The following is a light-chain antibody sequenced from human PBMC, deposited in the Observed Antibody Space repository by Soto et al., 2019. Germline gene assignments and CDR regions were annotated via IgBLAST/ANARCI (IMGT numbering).Light chain of an antibody. V-gene: IGKV1-39*01. Sequence: DIQVTQSPSSLSASVGDRVTITCRASQSISRHLNWYQQKPGKAPKLLINIASSLQSGVPSRFSGSGSGTDFTLTISSLQPEDFATYYCQQSYSTPSITFGQGTRLEIK. J-gene: IGKJ5*01. CDR2: IAS. CDR1: QSISRH. CDR3: QQSYSTPSIT.